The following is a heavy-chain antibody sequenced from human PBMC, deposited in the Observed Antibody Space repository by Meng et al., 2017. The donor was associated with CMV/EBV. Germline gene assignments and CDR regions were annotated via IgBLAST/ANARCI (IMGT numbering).Heavy chain of an antibody. CDR2: IIPIFGTA. CDR1: GYTFSSYA. Sequence: GQLGQSVAEGKKPGSSVKVSGKTPGYTFSSYAISWVRQAPGQGLEWMGGIIPIFGTANYAQKFQGRVTITADESTSTAYMELSSLRSEDTAVYYCARRGSYYGSGSYYNWFDPWGQGTLVTVSS. J-gene: IGHJ5*02. V-gene: IGHV1-69*01. D-gene: IGHD3-10*01. CDR3: ARRGSYYGSGSYYNWFDP.